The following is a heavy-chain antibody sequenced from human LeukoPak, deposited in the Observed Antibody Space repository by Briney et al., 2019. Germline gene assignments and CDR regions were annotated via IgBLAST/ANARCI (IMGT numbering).Heavy chain of an antibody. D-gene: IGHD2-2*02. V-gene: IGHV3-9*01. Sequence: GGSLRLSCAASGFTFDDYAMHWVRQAPGKGLEWVSGISWNSGSIGYADSVKGRFTISRDNAKNSLYLQMNSLRAEDTALYYCAKDIGRGLPAAITYYGMDVWGKGTTVTVSS. CDR2: ISWNSGSI. J-gene: IGHJ6*04. CDR3: AKDIGRGLPAAITYYGMDV. CDR1: GFTFDDYA.